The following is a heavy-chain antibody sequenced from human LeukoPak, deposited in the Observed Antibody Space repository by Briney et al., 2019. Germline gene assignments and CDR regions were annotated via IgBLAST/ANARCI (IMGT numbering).Heavy chain of an antibody. CDR1: GGSIGIYY. J-gene: IGHJ4*02. CDR2: MYASGDF. CDR3: ARGWAPRGQKSCFDY. D-gene: IGHD3-10*01. Sequence: SETLSLTCTVSGGSIGIYYWTWIRQSAGKGLEWLGRMYASGDFNYNPFLKGRVTMSIDTSKNQFSLNLNSVTAADTAVYYCARGWAPRGQKSCFDYWGRGTLVTVSS. V-gene: IGHV4-4*07.